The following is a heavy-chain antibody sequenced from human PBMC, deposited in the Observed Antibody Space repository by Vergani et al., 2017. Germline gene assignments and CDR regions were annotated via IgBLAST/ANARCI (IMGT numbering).Heavy chain of an antibody. CDR2: NSGSGGST. CDR1: GFTFSSYA. D-gene: IGHD5-18*01. V-gene: IGHV3-23*01. CDR3: ARVRDGGYNYGSFYYCCYYMDV. Sequence: EVQLLESGGGLVQPGGSLRLSCAASGFTFSSYAMSWVRQAPGTGLEWVSANSGSGGSTYYADSVKGGFTISRDNSKNALYLQMNSLSAEDTTVYYCARVRDGGYNYGSFYYCCYYMDVWGKGTTVTVSS. J-gene: IGHJ6*03.